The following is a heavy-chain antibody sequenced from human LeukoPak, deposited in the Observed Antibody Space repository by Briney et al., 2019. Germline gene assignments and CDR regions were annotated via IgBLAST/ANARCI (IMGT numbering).Heavy chain of an antibody. V-gene: IGHV1-69*13. CDR3: ARSGYCTNGVCYKVRDAFDI. CDR1: GGTFSSYA. Sequence: SVKVSCKASGGTFSSYAISWVRQAPGQGLEWMGGTIPIFGTANYAQKLQGRVTITADESTSTAYMELSSLRSEDTAVYYCARSGYCTNGVCYKVRDAFDIWGQGTMVTVSS. D-gene: IGHD2-8*01. J-gene: IGHJ3*02. CDR2: TIPIFGTA.